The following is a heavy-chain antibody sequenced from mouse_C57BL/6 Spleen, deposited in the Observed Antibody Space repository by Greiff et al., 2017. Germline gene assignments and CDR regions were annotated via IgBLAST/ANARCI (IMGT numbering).Heavy chain of an antibody. CDR1: GYSITSGYY. D-gene: IGHD2-1*01. CDR2: ISYDGSN. J-gene: IGHJ4*01. CDR3: ARGTIYYDYAMDY. Sequence: VQLKESGPGLVKPSQSLSLTCSVTGYSITSGYYWNWIRQFPGNKLEWMGYISYDGSNNYNPSLKNRISITRDTSKNQFFLKLNSVTTEDTATYYCARGTIYYDYAMDYWGQGTSVTVSS. V-gene: IGHV3-6*01.